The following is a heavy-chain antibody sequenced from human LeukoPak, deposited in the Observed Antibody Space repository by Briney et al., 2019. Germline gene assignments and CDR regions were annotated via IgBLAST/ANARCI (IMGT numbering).Heavy chain of an antibody. V-gene: IGHV3-23*01. CDR2: ISGRGGTT. D-gene: IGHD5-12*01. CDR1: GFTFSSYA. CDR3: AKHSDIAGPTYLDY. J-gene: IGHJ4*02. Sequence: PTGGSPRLSCAASGFTFSSYAMSCVRHAPGEGRERVSAISGRGGTTYYADSVKGRFTISRDNSKKTVSLQMNNLRAEDTAVYYCAKHSDIAGPTYLDYWGQGTLVTVSP.